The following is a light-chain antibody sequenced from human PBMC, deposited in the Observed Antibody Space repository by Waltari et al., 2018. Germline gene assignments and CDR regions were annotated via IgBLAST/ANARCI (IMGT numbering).Light chain of an antibody. Sequence: EIVMTQSPATLSVSPGERATLSCRASQSVSSNLVWYQQKPGQAPRLLIYDASTRATGIPARFSGSGSVTEFTLTISSLQSEDFAVYHCQQYNNWPRVFGPGTKVDIK. J-gene: IGKJ3*01. CDR2: DAS. V-gene: IGKV3-15*01. CDR1: QSVSSN. CDR3: QQYNNWPRV.